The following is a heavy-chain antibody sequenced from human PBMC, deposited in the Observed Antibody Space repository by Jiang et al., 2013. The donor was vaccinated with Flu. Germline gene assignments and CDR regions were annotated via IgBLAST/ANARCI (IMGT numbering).Heavy chain of an antibody. CDR1: LSTSGMC. CDR2: IDWDDDK. D-gene: IGHD3-10*01. V-gene: IGHV2-70*11. J-gene: IGHJ4*02. Sequence: LSTSGMCVSWIRQPPGKALEWLARIDWDDDKYYSTSLKTRLTISKDTSKNQVVLTMTNMDPVDTATYYCARARTYYYGSGSYSPFDYWGQGTLVTVSS. CDR3: ARARTYYYGSGSYSPFDY.